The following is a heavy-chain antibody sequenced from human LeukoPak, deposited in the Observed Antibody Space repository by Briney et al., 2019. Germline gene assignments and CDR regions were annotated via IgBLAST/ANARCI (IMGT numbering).Heavy chain of an antibody. CDR3: AKGGKGIAAAGDY. D-gene: IGHD6-13*01. CDR2: ISGSGGST. Sequence: GGSLRLSCAASGFTFSTFAMSWVRQAPGQGLVWVSAISGSGGSTYYADSVKGRFTISRDNSKNTLYLQMNSLRAEDTAVYYCAKGGKGIAAAGDYWGQGTLVTVSS. CDR1: GFTFSTFA. J-gene: IGHJ4*02. V-gene: IGHV3-23*01.